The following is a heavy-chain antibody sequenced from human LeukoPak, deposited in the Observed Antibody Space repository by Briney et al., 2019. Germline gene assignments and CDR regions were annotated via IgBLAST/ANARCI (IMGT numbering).Heavy chain of an antibody. J-gene: IGHJ3*02. D-gene: IGHD6-13*01. CDR2: ISGSGGST. CDR1: GFTFSSYA. Sequence: PGGSLRLSCAASGFTFSSYAMSWVRQAPGKGLEWVSAISGSGGSTYYADSVKGRFTISRDNSKNTLYLQMNSLRAEDTAVYYCAKVIIGSSSWYSPAFDIWGQGTMVTVSS. CDR3: AKVIIGSSSWYSPAFDI. V-gene: IGHV3-23*01.